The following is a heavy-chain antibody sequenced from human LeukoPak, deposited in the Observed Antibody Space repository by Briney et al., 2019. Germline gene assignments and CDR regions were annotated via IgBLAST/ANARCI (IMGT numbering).Heavy chain of an antibody. Sequence: ASVKVSCKASGYTFTSYAMHWVRQAPGQRLEWKGWINAGNGNTKYSQKFQGRVTITRDTSASTAYMELSSLRSEDTAVYYCARAPTITMVRGVISWFDPWGQGTLVTVSS. CDR1: GYTFTSYA. CDR2: INAGNGNT. D-gene: IGHD3-10*01. V-gene: IGHV1-3*01. CDR3: ARAPTITMVRGVISWFDP. J-gene: IGHJ5*02.